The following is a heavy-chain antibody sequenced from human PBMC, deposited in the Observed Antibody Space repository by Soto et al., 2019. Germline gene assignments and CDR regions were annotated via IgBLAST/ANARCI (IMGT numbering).Heavy chain of an antibody. CDR1: RGYITSSSYS. J-gene: IGHJ4*02. Sequence: QLQLQESGPGRVKPSETLSLTCSVSRGYITSSSYSWGWIRQSPGTGLQWIGSMSHTGSTFYNPSPKGPAAISVDTSKTQSSLKLSSGTAADTGTYYCARGLRWNGPFDFWGQGTMVAVSS. CDR3: ARGLRWNGPFDF. CDR2: MSHTGST. V-gene: IGHV4-39*07. D-gene: IGHD1-1*01.